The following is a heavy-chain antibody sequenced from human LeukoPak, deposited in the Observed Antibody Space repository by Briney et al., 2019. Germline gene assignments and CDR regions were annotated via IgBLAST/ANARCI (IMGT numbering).Heavy chain of an antibody. CDR3: ARDYYDSSGYSLSLDY. Sequence: SVKVSCKASGGTFSSYAISWVRQAPGQGLEWMGGIIPIFGTANYAQKLQGRVTMTTDTSTSTAYMELRSLRSDDTAVYYCARDYYDSSGYSLSLDYWGQGTLVTVSS. D-gene: IGHD3-22*01. CDR2: IIPIFGTA. CDR1: GGTFSSYA. J-gene: IGHJ4*02. V-gene: IGHV1-69*05.